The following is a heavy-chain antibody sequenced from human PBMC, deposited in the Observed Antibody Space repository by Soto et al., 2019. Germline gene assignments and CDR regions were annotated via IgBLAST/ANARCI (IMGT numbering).Heavy chain of an antibody. CDR2: ISGTGAST. V-gene: IGHV3-23*01. Sequence: GGSLRLSCAASGFIFTSYAMSWVRQAPGKGLEWVSGISGTGASTYYADSVKGRFTISRDNSRNMVYLQMNSLRGEDTAIYYCAKDLVVVVNPATDYWGQGTLVTVSS. CDR1: GFIFTSYA. D-gene: IGHD2-15*01. CDR3: AKDLVVVVNPATDY. J-gene: IGHJ4*02.